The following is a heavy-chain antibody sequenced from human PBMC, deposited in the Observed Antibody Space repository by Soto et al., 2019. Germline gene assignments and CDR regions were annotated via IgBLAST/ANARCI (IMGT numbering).Heavy chain of an antibody. CDR3: VRDRTGDFVWFFDV. V-gene: IGHV3-23*01. J-gene: IGHJ2*01. D-gene: IGHD2-21*01. CDR1: GFAFDRHA. CDR2: VSADGGRT. Sequence: EMQLLESGGGSAQSGGSLRLSCAASGFAFDRHAINWVRQAPGKGLEWVSSVSADGGRTYYADSVKGRFTISRDNSKNTVFLHMDTLSAEDSAFYFCVRDRTGDFVWFFDVWGRGALVTVSS.